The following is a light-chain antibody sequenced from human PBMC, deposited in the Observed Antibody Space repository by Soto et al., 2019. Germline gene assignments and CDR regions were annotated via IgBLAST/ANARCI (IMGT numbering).Light chain of an antibody. CDR1: QSINSRY. Sequence: EIVLTQSPGTLSLSPGERATLSCRASQSINSRYLAWYQQKPGQAPRLLIYGASSRATGIPDRFSGSGSGTDFTLTISRLEPEDFAVYYCQQFGSSPRFTFGNVTKVDMK. CDR2: GAS. V-gene: IGKV3-20*01. CDR3: QQFGSSPRFT. J-gene: IGKJ3*01.